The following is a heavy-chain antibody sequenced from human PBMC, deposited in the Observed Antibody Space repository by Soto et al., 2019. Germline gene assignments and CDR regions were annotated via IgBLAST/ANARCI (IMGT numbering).Heavy chain of an antibody. CDR2: INHSGST. V-gene: IGHV4-34*01. J-gene: IGHJ6*02. D-gene: IGHD4-17*01. Sequence: PSETLSLTCAVYGGSFSGYYWSWIRQPPGKGLEWIGEINHSGSTNYNPSLKSRVTISVDTSKNQFSLKLSSVTAADTAVYYCARGTETTVTTDDYYYDMDVWGQGTTVTVSS. CDR1: GGSFSGYY. CDR3: ARGTETTVTTDDYYYDMDV.